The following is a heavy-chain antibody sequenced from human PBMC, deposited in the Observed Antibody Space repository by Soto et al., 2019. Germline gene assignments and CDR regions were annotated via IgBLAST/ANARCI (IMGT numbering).Heavy chain of an antibody. J-gene: IGHJ3*02. Sequence: VQLVESGGVVVQPGGSLRLSCAASGFTFDDYTMHWVRQAPGKGLEWVSLISWDGGSTYYADSVKGRFTISRDNSKNSLYLQMNSLRTEDTALYYCAKEPRSDDAFDIWGQGTMVTVSS. CDR3: AKEPRSDDAFDI. CDR1: GFTFDDYT. V-gene: IGHV3-43*01. CDR2: ISWDGGST.